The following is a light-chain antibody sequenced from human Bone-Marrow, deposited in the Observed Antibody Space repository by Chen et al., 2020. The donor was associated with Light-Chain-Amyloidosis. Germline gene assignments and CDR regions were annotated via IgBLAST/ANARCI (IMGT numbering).Light chain of an antibody. CDR3: QVWDRSSDRPV. Sequence: SYVLTPPSSVSVAAGQTATMACGGNNIGSTSVHWYQQPPGQAPQLVVYDDSDRPSGIPERLSGSNSGNTATLTISRVEAGDEADYYCQVWDRSSDRPVFGGGTKLTVL. J-gene: IGLJ3*02. V-gene: IGLV3-21*02. CDR2: DDS. CDR1: NIGSTS.